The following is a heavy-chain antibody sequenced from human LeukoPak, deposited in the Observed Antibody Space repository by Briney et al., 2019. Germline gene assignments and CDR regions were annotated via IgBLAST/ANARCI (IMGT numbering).Heavy chain of an antibody. V-gene: IGHV3-23*01. J-gene: IGHJ4*02. CDR1: GFTFNNYA. Sequence: QPGGSLRLSCAASGFTFNNYAMSWVRQAPGKGLDWVSGISASGSSTYYADSVKGRFTISRDNSKNTLYLQMNSLRAEDTAVYYCAKDSWDLIGYYFDSWGQGTLVTVSS. D-gene: IGHD3-16*02. CDR3: AKDSWDLIGYYFDS. CDR2: ISASGSST.